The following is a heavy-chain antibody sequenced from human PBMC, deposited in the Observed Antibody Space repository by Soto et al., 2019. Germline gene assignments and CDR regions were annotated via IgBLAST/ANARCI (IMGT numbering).Heavy chain of an antibody. CDR3: ARERSSGWYVDY. J-gene: IGHJ4*02. CDR2: MNPNSGNT. V-gene: IGHV1-8*01. CDR1: GYTFTSYD. D-gene: IGHD6-19*01. Sequence: ASVQVSCKASGYTFTSYDINWVRQATGQGLEWMGWMNPNSGNTGYAQKFQGRVTMTRNTSISAAYMELSSLRSEDTAVYYCARERSSGWYVDYWGQGTLVTVSS.